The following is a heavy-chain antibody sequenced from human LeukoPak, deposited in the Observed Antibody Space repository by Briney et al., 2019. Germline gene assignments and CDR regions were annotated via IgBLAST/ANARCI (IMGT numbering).Heavy chain of an antibody. CDR2: INHSGST. CDR1: GGSFSGYY. Sequence: SETLSLTCAVSGGSFSGYYWSWIRQPPGKGLEWIGEINHSGSTNYNPSLKSRVTISVDTSKNQFSLKLSSVTAADTAVYYCARVSRSGYYRFYFDYWGQGTLVTVSS. J-gene: IGHJ4*02. CDR3: ARVSRSGYYRFYFDY. D-gene: IGHD3-22*01. V-gene: IGHV4-34*01.